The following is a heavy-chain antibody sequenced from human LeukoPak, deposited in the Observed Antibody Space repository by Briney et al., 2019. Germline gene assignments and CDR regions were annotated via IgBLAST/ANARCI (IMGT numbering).Heavy chain of an antibody. CDR1: GGSISSYY. J-gene: IGHJ4*02. Sequence: SETLSLTCTVSGGSISSYYWNWIRQPAGKGLEWIGRFYSGGSANYNPSLKSRVTMSVDTSKNQFSLKLSSVTAADTAVYYCARDTTYYYDSSGYGTFDHWGQGTLVTVSS. CDR3: ARDTTYYYDSSGYGTFDH. CDR2: FYSGGSA. V-gene: IGHV4-4*07. D-gene: IGHD3-22*01.